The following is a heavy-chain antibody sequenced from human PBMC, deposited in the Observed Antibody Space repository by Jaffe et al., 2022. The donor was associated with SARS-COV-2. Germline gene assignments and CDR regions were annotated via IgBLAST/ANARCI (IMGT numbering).Heavy chain of an antibody. J-gene: IGHJ4*02. V-gene: IGHV3-23*04. CDR3: AKRGYSTTWNFDN. CDR2: ISGGGRNT. CDR1: GFTFSSYA. Sequence: VQLVESGGGLVQPGGSLRLSCVTSGFTFSSYAMIWVRQAPGKGLEWVSGISGGGRNTYYADSVKGRFTISRDDSKNTLYLQMTSLRADDTAVYSCAKRGYSTTWNFDNWGQGSLVTVSS. D-gene: IGHD6-13*01.